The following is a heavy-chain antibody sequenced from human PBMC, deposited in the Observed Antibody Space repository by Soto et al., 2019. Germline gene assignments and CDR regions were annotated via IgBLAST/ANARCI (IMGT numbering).Heavy chain of an antibody. CDR3: ARDVSTGSSSLYLDAFDI. V-gene: IGHV3-7*05. D-gene: IGHD6-13*01. J-gene: IGHJ3*02. CDR2: INRDGSKK. CDR1: GFTLSAYW. Sequence: EVQLEESGGDLVQPGGSLRLSCAASGFTLSAYWMTWVRQATGKGLEWVANINRDGSKKSYLDSVRGRFTISRDNVGNSLYLQMDSLRADDTALYYCARDVSTGSSSLYLDAFDIWGQGTMVTVSS.